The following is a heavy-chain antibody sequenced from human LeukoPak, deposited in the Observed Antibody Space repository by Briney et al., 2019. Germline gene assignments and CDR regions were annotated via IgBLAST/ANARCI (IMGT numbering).Heavy chain of an antibody. CDR3: ARSPYDYVWGSYRAPPTFYDY. Sequence: PSETLSLTCAVYGGSFSGYYWSWIRQPPGKGLEWIGEINHSGSTNYNPSLKSRVTIPVDTSKNQFSLKLSSVTAADTAVYYCARSPYDYVWGSYRAPPTFYDYWGQGTLVTVSS. J-gene: IGHJ4*02. CDR1: GGSFSGYY. V-gene: IGHV4-34*01. D-gene: IGHD3-16*02. CDR2: INHSGST.